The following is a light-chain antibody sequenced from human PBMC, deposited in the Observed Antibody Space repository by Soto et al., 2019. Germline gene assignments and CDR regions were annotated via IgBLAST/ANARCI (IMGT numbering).Light chain of an antibody. V-gene: IGKV1-39*01. CDR1: QTVGTN. Sequence: DIPLTQSPSSLSASVGDSVTITCRSSQTVGTNVNWYQQRRGQAPTLLVYATFTLHEGVPSRFRGGTSGTDFTLTITSLEPEDFATYHCQQTYSGLTFGQGTRVDVK. CDR2: ATF. J-gene: IGKJ5*01. CDR3: QQTYSGLT.